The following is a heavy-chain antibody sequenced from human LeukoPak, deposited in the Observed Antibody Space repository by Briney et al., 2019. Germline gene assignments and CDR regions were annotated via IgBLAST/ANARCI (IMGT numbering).Heavy chain of an antibody. Sequence: SETLSLTCTVSGGSISSYYWSWIRRPPGKGLEWIGYIYYSGSTNYNPSLKSRVTISVDTSKNQFSLKLSSVTAADTAVYYCARLGMPFNFDYWGQGTLVTVSS. V-gene: IGHV4-59*08. CDR1: GGSISSYY. D-gene: IGHD2-2*01. J-gene: IGHJ4*02. CDR3: ARLGMPFNFDY. CDR2: IYYSGST.